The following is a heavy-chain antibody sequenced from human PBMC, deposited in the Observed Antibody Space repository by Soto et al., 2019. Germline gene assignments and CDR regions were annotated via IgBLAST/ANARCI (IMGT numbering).Heavy chain of an antibody. V-gene: IGHV3-11*01. CDR3: ARDPKSGYNPDY. D-gene: IGHD6-25*01. J-gene: IGHJ4*02. Sequence: GGSLRLSCAASGFTFSDYYMSWVRQAPGKGLEWVSYISSSGSTTYYADSVKGRFTISRDNAKNSLYLQMNSLRAEDTAVYYCARDPKSGYNPDYWGQGTLVTVS. CDR2: ISSSGSTT. CDR1: GFTFSDYY.